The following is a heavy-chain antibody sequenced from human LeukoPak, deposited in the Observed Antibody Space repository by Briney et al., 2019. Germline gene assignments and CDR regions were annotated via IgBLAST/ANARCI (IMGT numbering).Heavy chain of an antibody. CDR3: ARDLGSGVFDY. J-gene: IGHJ4*02. D-gene: IGHD3-10*01. CDR1: GFTFSSYS. V-gene: IGHV3-21*01. CDR2: ISSSSSYI. Sequence: MSGGSLRLSCAASGFTFSSYSMNWVRQAPGKGLEWVSSISSSSSYIYYADSVKGRFTISRDNAKNSLYLQMNSPRAEDTAVYYCARDLGSGVFDYWGQGTLVTVSS.